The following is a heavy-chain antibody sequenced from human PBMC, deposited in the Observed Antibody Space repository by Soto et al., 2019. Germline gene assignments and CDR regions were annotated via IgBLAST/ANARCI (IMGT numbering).Heavy chain of an antibody. V-gene: IGHV6-1*01. Sequence: PSQTLSLTCAISGDSVSSNSAAWNWIRQSPSRGLEWLGRTYYRSKWYNDYAVSVKSRITINPDTSKNQFSLQLNSVTPEDTAVYYCARGGYSRSWYAIHRYGMDVWGQGTTGTV. CDR1: GDSVSSNSAA. J-gene: IGHJ6*02. CDR3: ARGGYSRSWYAIHRYGMDV. CDR2: TYYRSKWYN. D-gene: IGHD6-13*01.